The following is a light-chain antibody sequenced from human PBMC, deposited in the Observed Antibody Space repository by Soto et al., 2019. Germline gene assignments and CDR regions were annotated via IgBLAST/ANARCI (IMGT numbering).Light chain of an antibody. CDR3: QQLSHSPIT. J-gene: IGKJ5*01. CDR1: QDIDNY. CDR2: VAS. V-gene: IGKV1-9*01. Sequence: IQLTQSPSSLSASVGDRVAITCRASQDIDNYLAWYQQKPGKAPKLLISVASTLQRGVPSRFSGSGSGTDFTLTISSLQPEDFATYYCQQLSHSPITFGQGTRREIQ.